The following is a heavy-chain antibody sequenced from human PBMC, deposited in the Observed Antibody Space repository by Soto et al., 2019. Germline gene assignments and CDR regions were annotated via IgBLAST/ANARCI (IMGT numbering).Heavy chain of an antibody. V-gene: IGHV4-61*01. J-gene: IGHJ5*02. CDR3: TREVPWQQRNWFDP. CDR2: IYYRGST. CDR1: GGSVSSGSYY. Sequence: QVQLQESGPGLVKPSATLSLSCTVSGGSVSSGSYYWSWIRQPPGKGLEWIGYIYYRGSTNYNPSLKSRVTISLDPSKNQSSLKLTSVTAADTAMYYCTREVPWQQRNWFDPWGQGTPVTVSA. D-gene: IGHD1-1*01.